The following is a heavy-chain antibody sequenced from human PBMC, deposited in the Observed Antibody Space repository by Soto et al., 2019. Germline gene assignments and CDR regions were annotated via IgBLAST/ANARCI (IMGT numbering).Heavy chain of an antibody. J-gene: IGHJ4*02. V-gene: IGHV1-69*04. D-gene: IGHD3-22*01. CDR2: IIPILGLT. CDR1: GDTFSSYA. Sequence: SVKVSCKASGDTFSSYAISWVRQAPGQGLEWMGRIIPILGLTNYAQKFQGRVTITADKSTSTAYMDLSSLRSEDTAVYYCGIFNDTEYTGQDFLGQRTLVTVSS. CDR3: GIFNDTEYTGQDF.